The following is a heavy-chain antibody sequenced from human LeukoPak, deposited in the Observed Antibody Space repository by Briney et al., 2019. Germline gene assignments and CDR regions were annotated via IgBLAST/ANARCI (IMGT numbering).Heavy chain of an antibody. D-gene: IGHD5-12*01. CDR1: GFTFTSSA. Sequence: SVKVSCKASGFTFTSSALQRVRQARGQRLEWIGWIVVGSGNTNYAQKFQERVTITRDMSTSTAYMELSSLRSEDTAVYYCAARSGYDHSYYMDVWGKGTTVTVSS. V-gene: IGHV1-58*01. CDR2: IVVGSGNT. CDR3: AARSGYDHSYYMDV. J-gene: IGHJ6*03.